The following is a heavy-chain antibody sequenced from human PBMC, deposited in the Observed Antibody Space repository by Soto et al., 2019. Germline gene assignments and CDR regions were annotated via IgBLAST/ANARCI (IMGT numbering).Heavy chain of an antibody. J-gene: IGHJ4*02. CDR1: GGSISSSSYY. D-gene: IGHD3-3*01. Sequence: SETLSLTCTVSGGSISSSSYYWGWIRQPPGKGLEWIGSIYYSGSTYYNPSLKSRVTISVDTSKNQFSLKLSSVTAADTAVYYCATRHFPITIFGVVTIESYFDYWGQGTLVTVSS. CDR2: IYYSGST. V-gene: IGHV4-39*01. CDR3: ATRHFPITIFGVVTIESYFDY.